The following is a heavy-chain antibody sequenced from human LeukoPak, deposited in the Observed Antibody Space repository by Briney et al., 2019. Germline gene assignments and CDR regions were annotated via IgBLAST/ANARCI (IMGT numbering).Heavy chain of an antibody. V-gene: IGHV3-30*04. CDR3: ARELDYHDSSGYYGGLNY. CDR1: GFTFSSYA. D-gene: IGHD3-22*01. CDR2: ISYDGSNK. Sequence: GRSLRLSCAASGFTFSSYAMHWVRQAPGKGLEWVAVISYDGSNKYYADSVKGRFTISRDNSKNTLYLQMNSLRAEDTAVYYCARELDYHDSSGYYGGLNYWGQGTLVTVSS. J-gene: IGHJ4*02.